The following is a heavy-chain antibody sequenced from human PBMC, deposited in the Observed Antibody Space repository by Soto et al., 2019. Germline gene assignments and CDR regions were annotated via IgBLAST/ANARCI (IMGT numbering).Heavy chain of an antibody. CDR2: MNPIFGTA. J-gene: IGHJ6*04. V-gene: IGHV1-69*05. CDR3: ARAAGVVRGFLGCWYGIDA. CDR1: RCTFISYH. Sequence: SVKVSCKASRCTFISYHSNWVRQAPGQGLEWMGGMNPIFGTANYAQKFQGRVTMTTHKSTSTAYMELSSLRSEDTAVYYCARAAGVVRGFLGCWYGIDAWGKGPLVTVSS. D-gene: IGHD3-3*01.